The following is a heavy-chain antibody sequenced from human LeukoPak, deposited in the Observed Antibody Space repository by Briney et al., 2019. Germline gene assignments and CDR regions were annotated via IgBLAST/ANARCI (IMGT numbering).Heavy chain of an antibody. CDR3: ATRRGRSSGSYPPSY. D-gene: IGHD3-22*01. CDR2: IYSGGST. Sequence: GGSLRLSCAASGFTVSSNYMSWVRQAPGRGLECVSVIYSGGSTYYADSVKGRFTISRDNSKNTLYLQMNSLRAEDTAVYYCATRRGRSSGSYPPSYWGQGTLVTVSS. J-gene: IGHJ4*02. V-gene: IGHV3-53*01. CDR1: GFTVSSNY.